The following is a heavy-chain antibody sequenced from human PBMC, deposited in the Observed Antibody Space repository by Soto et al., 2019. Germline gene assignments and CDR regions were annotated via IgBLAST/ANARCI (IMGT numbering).Heavy chain of an antibody. D-gene: IGHD5-18*01. CDR2: IKQDGSEN. J-gene: IGHJ4*02. Sequence: GGSLRLSCAASGFTFSSYWMSWVRQAPGKGLEWVANIKQDGSENYYVDSVRGRFTISRDNAKNSLYLQMNSLRAEDTAAYYCVRGFGGSYGYGPFDYWGQGTLVTVSS. V-gene: IGHV3-7*03. CDR3: VRGFGGSYGYGPFDY. CDR1: GFTFSSYW.